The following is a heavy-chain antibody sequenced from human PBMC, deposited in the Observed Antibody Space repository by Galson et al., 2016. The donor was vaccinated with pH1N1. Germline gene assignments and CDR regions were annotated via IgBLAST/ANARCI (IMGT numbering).Heavy chain of an antibody. V-gene: IGHV3-48*01. CDR1: GLTFSSYS. Sequence: SLRLSCAASGLTFSSYSMNWVRQAPGKGLEWVSYISSSSSTIYYADSVKGRFTISRDNAKNSLYLQMNSLRAEDTAWYYCARVNHYYYYGMDVWGQGTTVTVSS. CDR3: ARVNHYYYYGMDV. CDR2: ISSSSSTI. J-gene: IGHJ6*02. D-gene: IGHD1-14*01.